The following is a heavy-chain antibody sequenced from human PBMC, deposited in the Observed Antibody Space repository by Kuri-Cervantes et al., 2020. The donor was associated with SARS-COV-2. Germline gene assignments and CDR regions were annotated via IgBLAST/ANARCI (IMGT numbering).Heavy chain of an antibody. CDR2: IDWDDDK. Sequence: SGPTLVKPTQTLTLTCTFSGFSLSTSGMCVSWIRQPPGKALEWLARIDWDDDKYYSTSLKTRLTISKDTSKNQVVLTMTNMEPVDTATYYCAHSYYYDSSGYAFNYWGRGTLFTVSS. V-gene: IGHV2-70*12. CDR1: GFSLSTSGMC. D-gene: IGHD3-22*01. J-gene: IGHJ4*02. CDR3: AHSYYYDSSGYAFNY.